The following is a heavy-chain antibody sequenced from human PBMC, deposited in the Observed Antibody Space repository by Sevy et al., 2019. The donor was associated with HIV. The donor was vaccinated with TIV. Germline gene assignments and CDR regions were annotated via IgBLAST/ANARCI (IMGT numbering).Heavy chain of an antibody. CDR1: GGSFSDYS. J-gene: IGHJ4*02. CDR3: ARWRGTRITMIVVVVTGYFDY. D-gene: IGHD3-22*01. CDR2: INHSGST. V-gene: IGHV4-34*01. Sequence: SETLSLTCAVYGGSFSDYSWSWIRQPPGKGLEWIGEINHSGSTNHNPSLKSRVTISVDTSKNQFSLKLSSVTAADTAVYYCARWRGTRITMIVVVVTGYFDYWGQGTLVTVSS.